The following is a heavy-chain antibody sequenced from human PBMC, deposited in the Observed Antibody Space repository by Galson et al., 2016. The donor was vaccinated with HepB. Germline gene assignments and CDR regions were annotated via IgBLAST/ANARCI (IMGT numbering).Heavy chain of an antibody. CDR1: GFNFISYG. D-gene: IGHD3-9*01. J-gene: IGHJ4*01. V-gene: IGHV3-33*01. CDR2: TWVDGNYK. Sequence: SLRLSCAASGFNFISYGMHWVRQAPGKGLEWVAVTWVDGNYKDYAESVKGRITVSRDNTKNTLSLQWDSLRAEETAVYHCARSREYFGSVSYLDYWGHGTRVIVSS. CDR3: ARSREYFGSVSYLDY.